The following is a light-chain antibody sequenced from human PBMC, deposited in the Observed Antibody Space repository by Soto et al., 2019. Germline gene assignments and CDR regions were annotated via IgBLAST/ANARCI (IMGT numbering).Light chain of an antibody. Sequence: DIQMAQSPSTLSASVGDRVTITCRASEVIGRYLNWYQQRPGKAPSLLIYQASRLQSGVPLRFSGRGSGTNFSLTSTGLQPDDFGTYYCQQSDLSPWTFGQGTKVDFK. CDR2: QAS. J-gene: IGKJ1*01. CDR3: QQSDLSPWT. CDR1: EVIGRY. V-gene: IGKV1-39*01.